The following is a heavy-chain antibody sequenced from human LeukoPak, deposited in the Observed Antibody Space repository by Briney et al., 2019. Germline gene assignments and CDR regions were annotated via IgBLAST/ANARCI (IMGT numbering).Heavy chain of an antibody. Sequence: PGESLKISCKGSGYSFTSYWIGWVCQMPGKGLEWMGIIYPGDSDTRYSPSFQGQVTISADKSISTAYLQWSSLKASDTAMYYCARRVRRNGNWFDPWGQGTLVTVSS. J-gene: IGHJ5*02. CDR3: ARRVRRNGNWFDP. D-gene: IGHD1-1*01. V-gene: IGHV5-51*01. CDR1: GYSFTSYW. CDR2: IYPGDSDT.